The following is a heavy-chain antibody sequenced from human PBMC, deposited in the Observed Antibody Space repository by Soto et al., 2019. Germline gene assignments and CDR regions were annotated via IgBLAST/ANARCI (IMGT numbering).Heavy chain of an antibody. CDR3: ASGIQLWLRRINNGYSG. J-gene: IGHJ4*02. Sequence: QVQLVQSGAEVKKPESSVKVSCKAPGGTFSTYAISWVRQAPGQGLEWMGGIIPMFGTANYAQRFQDRVTITADESTNTVDMERSSLSSEDTAVYFCASGIQLWLRRINNGYSGWGQGTLVTVSS. D-gene: IGHD5-18*01. CDR1: GGTFSTYA. CDR2: IIPMFGTA. V-gene: IGHV1-69*12.